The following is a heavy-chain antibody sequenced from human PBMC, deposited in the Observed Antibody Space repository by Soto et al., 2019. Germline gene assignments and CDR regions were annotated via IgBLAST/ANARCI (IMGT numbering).Heavy chain of an antibody. V-gene: IGHV4-39*01. CDR2: IYYSGST. J-gene: IGHJ5*02. Sequence: PSETLSLTCTVSGGSISSSSYYWGWIRQPPGKGLEWIGSIYYSGSTYYNPSRKSRVTISVDTSKNQFSLKLSSVTAADTAVYYCGAHAWKQQLVRVWWFDPWGQGTLVTVSS. CDR1: GGSISSSSYY. D-gene: IGHD6-13*01. CDR3: GAHAWKQQLVRVWWFDP.